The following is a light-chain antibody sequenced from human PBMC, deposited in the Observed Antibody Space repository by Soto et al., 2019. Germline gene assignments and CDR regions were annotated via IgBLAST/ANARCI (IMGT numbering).Light chain of an antibody. CDR2: GVT. CDR1: SDNY. J-gene: IGLJ1*01. V-gene: IGLV2-14*01. Sequence: QSVLTQPASVFGSPGQSITISCTGTSDNYVSWYQQHPGKVPKLMIYGVTNRPSGVSDRFSGSKSGNTASLTISGLQTEDEADYYCSSYTNSRTLLFGAGTKLTVL. CDR3: SSYTNSRTLL.